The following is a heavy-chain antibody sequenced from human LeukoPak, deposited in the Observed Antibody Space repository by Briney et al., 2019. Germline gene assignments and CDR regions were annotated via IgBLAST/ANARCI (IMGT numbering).Heavy chain of an antibody. D-gene: IGHD1-7*01. V-gene: IGHV3-23*01. Sequence: PGGSLRLSCAASGLTFSTHAMSWVSQDPGKGLEWVSAISGSGGTTYYADSEKGRFTISRDNSKNTLYLQMNSLRAEDTAVYYCAKNAVSGTTDSRFDYWGQGTLVTVSS. CDR1: GLTFSTHA. J-gene: IGHJ4*02. CDR3: AKNAVSGTTDSRFDY. CDR2: ISGSGGTT.